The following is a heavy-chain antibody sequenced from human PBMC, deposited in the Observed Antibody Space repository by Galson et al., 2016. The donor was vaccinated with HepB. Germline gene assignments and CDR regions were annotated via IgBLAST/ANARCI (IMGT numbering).Heavy chain of an antibody. D-gene: IGHD1-26*01. CDR3: ARHLRRSGWFDP. V-gene: IGHV4-39*01. CDR1: GDSTSGGTYY. Sequence: SETLSLTCTVSGDSTSGGTYYWGWIRQPPGKGLEWIGSIFYRGTTSHNPSLKSRVTISVDTSKNQFSLTLNSVTAADTAIYFCARHLRRSGWFDPWGQGILVPVSS. J-gene: IGHJ5*02. CDR2: IFYRGTT.